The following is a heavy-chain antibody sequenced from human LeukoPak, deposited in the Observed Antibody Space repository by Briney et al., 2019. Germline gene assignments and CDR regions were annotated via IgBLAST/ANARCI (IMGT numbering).Heavy chain of an antibody. CDR1: GYTFTGYY. V-gene: IGHV1-2*02. Sequence: ASVKVSCKASGYTFTGYYMHWVRQAPGQGLEWMGWINPNSGGPKYAQKFQGRVTMTRDMSISTAYMELSRLRSDDTAVYYCARDELILPQTAAAEYYYYMDVWGKGTTVTVSS. D-gene: IGHD2-2*01. J-gene: IGHJ6*03. CDR2: INPNSGGP. CDR3: ARDELILPQTAAAEYYYYMDV.